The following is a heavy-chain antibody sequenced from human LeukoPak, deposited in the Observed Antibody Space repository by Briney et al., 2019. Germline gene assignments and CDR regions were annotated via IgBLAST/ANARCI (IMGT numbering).Heavy chain of an antibody. V-gene: IGHV5-51*01. J-gene: IGHJ4*02. D-gene: IGHD1-1*01. CDR2: SFPADSDT. Sequence: ETLTLSCKGSGDTFSSDCIGWVWHRQREGLEWMGISFPADSDTRYSPSFQGQVTISTDRSISTAYLQWSSLKASDTAMYYCARGVPKDYWGQGTLVTVSS. CDR3: ARGVPKDY. CDR1: GDTFSSDC.